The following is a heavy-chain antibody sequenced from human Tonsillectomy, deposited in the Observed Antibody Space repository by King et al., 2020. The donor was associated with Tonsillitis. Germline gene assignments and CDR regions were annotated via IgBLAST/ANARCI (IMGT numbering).Heavy chain of an antibody. V-gene: IGHV2-5*01. CDR1: GFSLSTSGVG. CDR3: ARGGVGGGGYDFGNNWFDP. Sequence: ITLKESGPTLVKPTQTLTLTCTFSGFSLSTSGVGVGWIRQPPGKALEWLALIYWNDDKRYSPSLKSRLTITKDTSKNQVVLTMTNMDPVDTATYYCARGGVGGGGYDFGNNWFDPWGQGTLVTVSS. CDR2: IYWNDDK. D-gene: IGHD5-12*01. J-gene: IGHJ5*02.